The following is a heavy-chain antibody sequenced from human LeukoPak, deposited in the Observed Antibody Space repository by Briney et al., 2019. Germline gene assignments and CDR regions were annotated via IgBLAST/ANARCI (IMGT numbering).Heavy chain of an antibody. CDR1: GFTFSSYS. Sequence: GSLRLSCAASGFTFSSYSMNWVRQAPGKGLVWVSQTDNDGSNTAYAESVKGRFTISRDNAKNTLYLQMNSLRAEDTAVYYCARDRNYYDSSGYYFNGFDYWGQGTLVTVSS. J-gene: IGHJ4*02. CDR3: ARDRNYYDSSGYYFNGFDY. V-gene: IGHV3-74*03. CDR2: TDNDGSNT. D-gene: IGHD3-22*01.